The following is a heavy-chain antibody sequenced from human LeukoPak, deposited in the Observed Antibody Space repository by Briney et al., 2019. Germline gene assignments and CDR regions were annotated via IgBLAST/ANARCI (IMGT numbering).Heavy chain of an antibody. CDR2: IIPIFGTA. CDR3: ARDRNRNSYLFDY. J-gene: IGHJ4*02. D-gene: IGHD1-14*01. Sequence: SVKVSCKASGGTFSSYAISWVRQAPGQGLEWMGRIIPIFGTANYAQKFQGRVTITTDESTSTAYMELSSLRSEDTAVYYCARDRNRNSYLFDYWGQGTLVTVSS. V-gene: IGHV1-69*05. CDR1: GGTFSSYA.